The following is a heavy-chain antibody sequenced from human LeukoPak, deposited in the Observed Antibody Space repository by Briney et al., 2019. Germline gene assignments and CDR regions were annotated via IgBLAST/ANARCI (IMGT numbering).Heavy chain of an antibody. J-gene: IGHJ4*02. CDR1: GGSISGYY. V-gene: IGHV4-59*01. D-gene: IGHD3-10*01. CDR3: ARAHYGSGSHYHSYYFDY. Sequence: PSETLSLTCTVSGGSISGYYWSWIRQPPGKGLEWIGYIYYSGSTNYNPSLKSRVTISVDTSKNQFSLKLSSVTAADTAVYYCARAHYGSGSHYHSYYFDYWGQGTLVTVSS. CDR2: IYYSGST.